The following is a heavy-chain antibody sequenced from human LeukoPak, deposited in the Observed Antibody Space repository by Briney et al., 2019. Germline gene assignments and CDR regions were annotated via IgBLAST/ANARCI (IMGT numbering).Heavy chain of an antibody. CDR2: IYYSGST. Sequence: SETLSLTCTVSGGSISSYYWSWIRQPPGKGLEWIGYIYYSGSTNYNPSLKSRVTISVDTSKNQFSLKLSSVTAADTAVYYCARYAAGRQIIDYWGQGTLVTVSS. V-gene: IGHV4-59*01. J-gene: IGHJ4*02. CDR3: ARYAAGRQIIDY. CDR1: GGSISSYY. D-gene: IGHD6-13*01.